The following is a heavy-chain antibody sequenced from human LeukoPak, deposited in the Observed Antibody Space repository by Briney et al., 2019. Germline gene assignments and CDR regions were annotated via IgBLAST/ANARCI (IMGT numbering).Heavy chain of an antibody. Sequence: SETLSLTCTVSGGSISSYYWRWIRQPPGKGLEWIGYIYYSGSTNYNPSLKSRVTISVDTSKNQFSLKLSSVTDADTAVYYCARRGYYDSSGYYSYDAFDIWGQGTMVTVSS. J-gene: IGHJ3*02. V-gene: IGHV4-59*01. CDR1: GGSISSYY. CDR3: ARRGYYDSSGYYSYDAFDI. CDR2: IYYSGST. D-gene: IGHD3-22*01.